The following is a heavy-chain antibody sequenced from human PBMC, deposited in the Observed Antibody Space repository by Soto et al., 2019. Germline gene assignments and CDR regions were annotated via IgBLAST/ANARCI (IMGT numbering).Heavy chain of an antibody. Sequence: ASVKVSCKASGYTFTDYSMHWVRQAPGQGLEWMGWINPNSGGTNYAQKFQGRVTMTGDTSINTAYMELSRLRSDDTAVYYCASLYYYDSSSFHAHVFDMWGQGTMVTVSS. CDR3: ASLYYYDSSSFHAHVFDM. CDR1: GYTFTDYS. D-gene: IGHD3-22*01. V-gene: IGHV1-2*02. J-gene: IGHJ3*02. CDR2: INPNSGGT.